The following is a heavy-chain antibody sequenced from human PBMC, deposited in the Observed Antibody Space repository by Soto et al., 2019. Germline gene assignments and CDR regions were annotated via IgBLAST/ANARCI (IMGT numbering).Heavy chain of an antibody. Sequence: ETLTRTCPVSGGSISAYAWSGIRQPAGKGLEWIGRLYSSGNTNYNPSFKSRLTMSADTSKNQFYLKLSSVTAADTAVYYCARGPYSSGWYVVDYWGQGTLVTVYS. CDR3: ARGPYSSGWYVVDY. J-gene: IGHJ4*02. D-gene: IGHD6-19*01. V-gene: IGHV4-4*07. CDR1: GGSISAYA. CDR2: LYSSGNT.